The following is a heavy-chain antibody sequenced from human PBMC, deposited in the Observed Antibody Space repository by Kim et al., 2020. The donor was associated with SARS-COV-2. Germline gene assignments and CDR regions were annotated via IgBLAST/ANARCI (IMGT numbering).Heavy chain of an antibody. CDR2: IDWDDDK. CDR3: ARMTAMVSALDY. CDR1: GFSLSTSGMC. Sequence: SGPTLVNPTQTLTLTCTFSGFSLSTSGMCVSWIRRPPGKALEWLARIDWDDDKYYSTTLNTRLTISKDTSKNQVVLTMTNMDPVDTATYYCARMTAMVSALDYWGQGTLVTVSS. V-gene: IGHV2-70*11. D-gene: IGHD5-18*01. J-gene: IGHJ4*02.